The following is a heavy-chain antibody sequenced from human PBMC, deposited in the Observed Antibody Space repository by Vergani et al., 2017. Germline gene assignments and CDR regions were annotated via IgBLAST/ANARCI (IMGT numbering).Heavy chain of an antibody. CDR2: IIPIFGTA. J-gene: IGHJ3*02. V-gene: IGHV1-69*01. CDR1: GGTFSSYA. Sequence: QVQLVQSGAEVKKPGSSVKVSCKASGGTFSSYAICWVRQAPGQGLEWMGGIIPIFGTANYAQKFQGRVTITADESTSTAYMELSSLRSEDTAVYYCARRPLGXCSSTSCRGQAFDIWGQGTMVTVSS. CDR3: ARRPLGXCSSTSCRGQAFDI. D-gene: IGHD2-2*01.